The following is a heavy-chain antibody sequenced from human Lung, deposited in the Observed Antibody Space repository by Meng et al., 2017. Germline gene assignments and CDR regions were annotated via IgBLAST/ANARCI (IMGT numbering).Heavy chain of an antibody. CDR3: ARGQKGYFDL. CDR2: IYNSGST. V-gene: IGHV4-30-4*01. CDR1: GGSISSSNYY. J-gene: IGHJ2*01. Sequence: QVQLQESGPGRVKPSQTLSLTCTVSGGSISSSNYYWSWIRQPPGKGLEWSGHIYNSGSTYYNPSLKSRITISVDTSKNQFSLKLSSVTAADTAVYYCARGQKGYFDLWGRGTLVTGSS.